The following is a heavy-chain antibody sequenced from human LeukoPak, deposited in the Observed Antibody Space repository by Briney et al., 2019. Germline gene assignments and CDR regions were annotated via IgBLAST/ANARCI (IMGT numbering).Heavy chain of an antibody. V-gene: IGHV4-59*08. CDR3: ARHWETSSWYVDY. D-gene: IGHD6-13*01. J-gene: IGHJ4*02. Sequence: SETLSLTCTVSGGSISSYYWSWIRQPPGKGLEWIGYISYSGSTNYNPSLKSRVTISVDTSKNQLSLKLSSVTAADTAVYYRARHWETSSWYVDYWGQGTRVTVSS. CDR2: ISYSGST. CDR1: GGSISSYY.